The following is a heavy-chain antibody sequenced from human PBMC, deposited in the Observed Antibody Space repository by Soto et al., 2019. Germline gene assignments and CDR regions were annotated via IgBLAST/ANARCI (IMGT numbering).Heavy chain of an antibody. CDR1: GGSVSSGSYY. CDR3: ARDTGRGFDY. V-gene: IGHV4-61*01. CDR2: IYYSGST. Sequence: SETLSLTCTVSGGSVSSGSYYWIWIRQPPGKGLEWIGYIYYSGSTNYNPSLKSRVTISVDTSKNQFSLKLSSVTAADTAVYYCARDTGRGFDYWGQGTLVTVSS. D-gene: IGHD4-17*01. J-gene: IGHJ4*02.